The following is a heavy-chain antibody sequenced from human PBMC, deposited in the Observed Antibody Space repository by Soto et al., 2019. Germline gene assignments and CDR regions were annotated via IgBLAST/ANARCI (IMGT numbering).Heavy chain of an antibody. CDR2: TKPGNGNT. V-gene: IGHV1-3*05. D-gene: IGHD2-21*02. Sequence: QVQLVQSGAEEKKPGASVKVSCKASGYTSTAYAMHWVGKAPRQRLEWLGRTKPGNGNTKSSQKFQGRVTFTRDTAASTAYMELSSVRSEDTAVYYCARSIVVVPALDYWGQGTLVTVSS. CDR3: ARSIVVVPALDY. CDR1: GYTSTAYA. J-gene: IGHJ4*02.